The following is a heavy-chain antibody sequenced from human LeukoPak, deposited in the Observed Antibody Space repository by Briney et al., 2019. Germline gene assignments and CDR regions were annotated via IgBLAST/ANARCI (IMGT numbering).Heavy chain of an antibody. D-gene: IGHD3-9*01. J-gene: IGHJ3*02. CDR1: GGSISSYY. V-gene: IGHV4-59*08. Sequence: SETLSLTCTVSGGSISSYYWSRIRQPPGKGLEWITYIYYSGSTSHNPSLKSRVTISVDTSKKQIFLKLSSVTAADTAVYYCATHVPTGSSSAFDIWGQGTMVTVS. CDR3: ATHVPTGSSSAFDI. CDR2: IYYSGST.